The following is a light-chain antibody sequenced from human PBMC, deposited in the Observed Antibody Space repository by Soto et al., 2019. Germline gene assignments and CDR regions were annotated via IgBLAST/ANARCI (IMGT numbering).Light chain of an antibody. CDR2: AAS. CDR3: QKYNSAPLT. Sequence: DIQMTQSPSSVSASGSQSSRRKSLPISNYLAWYQQKPGKIPNLLIYAASTLQAGVPSRFSGSGSGTDFTLTISSLQPEDVAAYYCQKYNSAPLTFGGGTKVDIK. J-gene: IGKJ4*01. CDR1: LPISNY. V-gene: IGKV1-27*01.